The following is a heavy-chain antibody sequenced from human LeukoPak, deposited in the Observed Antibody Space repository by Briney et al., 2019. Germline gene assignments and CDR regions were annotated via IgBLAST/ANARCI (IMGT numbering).Heavy chain of an antibody. CDR3: AREVSSWSGFFDY. J-gene: IGHJ4*02. V-gene: IGHV3-33*08. Sequence: GGSLRLSCAASGFTVSSNYMGWVRQAPGKGLEWVAVIWYDGSNKYYADSVKGRFTISRDNSKNTLYLQMNSLRAEDTAVYYCAREVSSWSGFFDYWGQGTLVTVSS. CDR1: GFTVSSNY. D-gene: IGHD6-13*01. CDR2: IWYDGSNK.